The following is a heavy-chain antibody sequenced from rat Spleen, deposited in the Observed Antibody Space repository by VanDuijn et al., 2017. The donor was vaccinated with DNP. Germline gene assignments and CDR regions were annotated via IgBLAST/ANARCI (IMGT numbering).Heavy chain of an antibody. CDR3: ATPGHGGYGDYFDY. V-gene: IGHV5-19*01. D-gene: IGHD1-11*01. CDR1: GFTFSNYD. Sequence: EVQLVESGGGLVQPGRSLKLSCAASGFTFSNYDMAWVRQAPTKGLEWVASISPSGGSTYYRDSVKGRFTISRDNAKSTLYLQMDSLRSEDTATYYCATPGHGGYGDYFDYWGQGVMVTVSS. CDR2: ISPSGGST. J-gene: IGHJ2*01.